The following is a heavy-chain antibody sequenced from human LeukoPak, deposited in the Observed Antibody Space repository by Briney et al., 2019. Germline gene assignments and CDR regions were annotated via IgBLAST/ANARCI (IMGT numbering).Heavy chain of an antibody. D-gene: IGHD3-10*01. J-gene: IGHJ4*02. CDR3: ARRSAYGSGSYYVDY. V-gene: IGHV1-8*03. CDR1: GYTFTSYD. Sequence: GASVKVSCKAAGYTFTSYDINWLRQATGRGLEWMGWMNPNSGNTGYAQKFQGRVTITRNTSITTTYMELSSLRSEDTAVYYCARRSAYGSGSYYVDYWGQGTLVTVSS. CDR2: MNPNSGNT.